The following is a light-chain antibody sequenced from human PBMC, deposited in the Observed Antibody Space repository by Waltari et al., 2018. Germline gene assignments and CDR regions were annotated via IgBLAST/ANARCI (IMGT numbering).Light chain of an antibody. CDR3: QQYSSTPLT. CDR2: WAS. Sequence: DIVLTPSPDSLAVSLGERANITCKSRQTVLYNGNNKNYLAWYQQKPGRPPKLLISWASTRDSGVPDRFSGSGSGTDFTLTISSLQAEDVAVYYCQQYSSTPLTFGGGTKVEIK. V-gene: IGKV4-1*01. CDR1: QTVLYNGNNKNY. J-gene: IGKJ4*01.